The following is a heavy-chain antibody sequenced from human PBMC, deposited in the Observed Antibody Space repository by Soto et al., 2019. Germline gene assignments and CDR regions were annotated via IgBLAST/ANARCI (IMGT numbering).Heavy chain of an antibody. D-gene: IGHD1-1*01. V-gene: IGHV4-38-2*02. J-gene: IGHJ6*02. CDR2: IYHSGTT. CDR1: GDSISSGYH. Sequence: PSETLSLTCAVSGDSISSGYHWAWIRQPPGKGLEWVASIYHSGTTYYNPSLTSRVTISVDTSKNQFSLRLTSVTAADTAVYYCARDLWVEPELYYYGMDVWGQGTTVTVSS. CDR3: ARDLWVEPELYYYGMDV.